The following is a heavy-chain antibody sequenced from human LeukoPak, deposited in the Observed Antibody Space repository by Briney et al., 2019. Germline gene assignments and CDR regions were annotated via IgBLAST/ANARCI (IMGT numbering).Heavy chain of an antibody. Sequence: GGSLRLSCAASGFTVSSSFIYWVRRAPGKGLEWVSAISGSGGSTYYADSVKGRFTISRDNSKNTLYLQMNSLRAEDTAVYYCANLRNWGQGTLVTVSS. CDR3: ANLRN. V-gene: IGHV3-23*01. D-gene: IGHD1-14*01. J-gene: IGHJ4*02. CDR2: ISGSGGST. CDR1: GFTVSSSF.